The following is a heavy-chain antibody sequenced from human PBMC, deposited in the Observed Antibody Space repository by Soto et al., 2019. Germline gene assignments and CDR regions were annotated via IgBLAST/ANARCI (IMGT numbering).Heavy chain of an antibody. CDR1: GSSFTSYW. Sequence: GESLKISCKGSGSSFTSYWIGWVRQMPGKGLGWMGIIYPGDSDTRYSPSLQGQVTISAEKSISTAYLEWTGLKASDTALYYCARRGYGDYFYYWGQGTLVTVSS. V-gene: IGHV5-51*01. D-gene: IGHD4-17*01. J-gene: IGHJ4*02. CDR3: ARRGYGDYFYY. CDR2: IYPGDSDT.